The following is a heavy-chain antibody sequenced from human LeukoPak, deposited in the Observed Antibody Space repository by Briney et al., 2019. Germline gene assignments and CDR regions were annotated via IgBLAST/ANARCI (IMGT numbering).Heavy chain of an antibody. CDR1: GFTFDDYG. Sequence: GGSLRLSCAASGFTFDDYGMSWVRHAPGKGLEWVSGINWNGGSTGYADSVKGRFTISRDNAKNSLYLQMNSLRAEDTALYYCARVHYGSGSYYTTEYYYYMDVWGKGTTVTISS. CDR2: INWNGGST. V-gene: IGHV3-20*04. J-gene: IGHJ6*03. CDR3: ARVHYGSGSYYTTEYYYYMDV. D-gene: IGHD3-10*01.